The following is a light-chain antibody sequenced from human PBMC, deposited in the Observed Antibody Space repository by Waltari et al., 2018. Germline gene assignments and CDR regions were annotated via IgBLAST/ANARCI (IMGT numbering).Light chain of an antibody. CDR2: AAS. V-gene: IGKV1-39*01. CDR3: QQSYSTPL. Sequence: DIQMTQSPSSLSASVDDSVTITCRASQSISSYLNWYQQKPGKAPKLLIYAASSLQSGVPSRFSGSGSGTDFTLTISSLQPEDFATYYCQQSYSTPLFGPGTKVDIK. J-gene: IGKJ3*01. CDR1: QSISSY.